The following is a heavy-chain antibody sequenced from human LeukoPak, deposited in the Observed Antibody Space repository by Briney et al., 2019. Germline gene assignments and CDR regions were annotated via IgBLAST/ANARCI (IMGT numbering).Heavy chain of an antibody. CDR2: IRSKANSYAT. J-gene: IGHJ6*02. CDR3: TSPGIAAAGTYYYYGMDV. V-gene: IGHV3-73*01. CDR1: GFTFSGPA. D-gene: IGHD6-13*01. Sequence: GGSLRLSCAASGFTFSGPAMHWVRQASGKGLEWVGRIRSKANSYATAYAASVKGRFTISRDDSKNTAYLQMNSLKTEDTAVYYCTSPGIAAAGTYYYYGMDVWGQGTTVTVSS.